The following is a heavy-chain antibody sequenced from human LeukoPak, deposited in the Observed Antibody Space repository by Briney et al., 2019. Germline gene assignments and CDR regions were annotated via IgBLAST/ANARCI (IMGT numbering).Heavy chain of an antibody. J-gene: IGHJ4*02. CDR3: ARRYYDFWSGYWYYFDY. V-gene: IGHV4-61*01. Sequence: SETLSLTCTVSGGSVSSGRYYWSWIRQPPGKGLEWIGYIYHSGSTYYNPSLKSRVTISVDTSKNQFSLKLSSVTAADTAVYYCARRYYDFWSGYWYYFDYWGQGTLVTVSS. D-gene: IGHD3-3*01. CDR1: GGSVSSGRYY. CDR2: IYHSGST.